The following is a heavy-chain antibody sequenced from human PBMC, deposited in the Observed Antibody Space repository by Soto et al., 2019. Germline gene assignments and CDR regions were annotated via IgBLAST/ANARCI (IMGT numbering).Heavy chain of an antibody. V-gene: IGHV1-69*13. D-gene: IGHD6-6*01. CDR1: GGTFSSYA. CDR3: ASDSSSEFYYYGMDV. J-gene: IGHJ6*02. Sequence: GASVKVSCKASGGTFSSYAISWVRQAPGQGLEWMGGIIPIFGTANYAQKFQGRVTITADESTSTAYMELSSLRSEDTAVYYCASDSSSEFYYYGMDVWGQGTTVTASS. CDR2: IIPIFGTA.